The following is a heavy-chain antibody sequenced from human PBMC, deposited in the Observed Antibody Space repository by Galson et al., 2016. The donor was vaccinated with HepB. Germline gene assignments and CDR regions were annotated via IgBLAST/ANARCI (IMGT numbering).Heavy chain of an antibody. J-gene: IGHJ4*02. CDR2: VSGGGGST. CDR3: AKLEGNNVAY. CDR1: GFAFSSHS. V-gene: IGHV3-23*01. D-gene: IGHD1/OR15-1a*01. Sequence: SLRLSCAASGFAFSSHSMNWVRQAPGKGLEWVSAVSGGGGSTYYADSVKGRFTISRDNSKNTLYLQMNSLRVEDTALYYCAKLEGNNVAYWGQGTMVTVSS.